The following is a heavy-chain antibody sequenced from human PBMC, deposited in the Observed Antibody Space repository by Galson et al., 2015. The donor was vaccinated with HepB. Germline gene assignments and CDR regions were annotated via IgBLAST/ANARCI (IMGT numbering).Heavy chain of an antibody. CDR3: ARGPKISSDYNYVPKKNYGMDV. Sequence: SVKVSCKASGYSFTTYAMHWLRQAPGQRLEWMGWIHVGNGNTRSSQKFQGRVTIARDRSASTVYMELSGLRSEDTTVYFCARGPKISSDYNYVPKKNYGMDVWGQGTTVTVSS. V-gene: IGHV1-3*01. D-gene: IGHD3-22*01. CDR1: GYSFTTYA. CDR2: IHVGNGNT. J-gene: IGHJ6*02.